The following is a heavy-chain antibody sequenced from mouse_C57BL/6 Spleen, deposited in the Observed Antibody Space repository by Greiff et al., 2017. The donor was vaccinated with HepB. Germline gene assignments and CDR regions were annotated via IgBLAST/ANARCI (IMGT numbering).Heavy chain of an antibody. J-gene: IGHJ3*01. CDR1: GFTFSSYG. V-gene: IGHV5-6*01. CDR2: ISSGGSYT. CDR3: ASLSGSPFAY. Sequence: EVMLVESGGDLVKPGGSLKLSCAASGFTFSSYGMSWVRQTPDKRLEWVATISSGGSYTYYPDSVKGRFTISRDNAKNTLYLQMSSLKAEDTAMYYGASLSGSPFAYWGQGTLVTVSA. D-gene: IGHD1-1*01.